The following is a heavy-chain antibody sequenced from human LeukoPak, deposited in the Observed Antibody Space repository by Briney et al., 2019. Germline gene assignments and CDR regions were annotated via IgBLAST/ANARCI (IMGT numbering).Heavy chain of an antibody. CDR3: ARVMEWLQIDY. J-gene: IGHJ4*02. V-gene: IGHV3-48*03. CDR2: ISSSGSTI. CDR1: GFTFSSYE. Sequence: GGSLRLCCAASGFTFSSYEMNWVRQATGKGLEWVSYISSSGSTIYYADSVKGRFTISRDNAKNSLSLQMNSLRAEDTAVYYCARVMEWLQIDYWGQGTLVTVSS. D-gene: IGHD5-12*01.